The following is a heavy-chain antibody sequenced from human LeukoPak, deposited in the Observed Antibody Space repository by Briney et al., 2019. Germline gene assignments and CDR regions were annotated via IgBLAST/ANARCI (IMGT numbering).Heavy chain of an antibody. J-gene: IGHJ4*02. V-gene: IGHV1-2*02. CDR2: INPNSGGT. CDR1: GYTFTGYY. D-gene: IGHD5-18*01. CDR3: ARTGGYSYGYKD. Sequence: ASVKVSCKASGYTFTGYYMHWVRQAPGQGLEWMGWINPNSGGTNYAQKFQGRVTMTRDTSINRAYMELSRLRSDDTAVYYCARTGGYSYGYKDWGQGTLVTVSS.